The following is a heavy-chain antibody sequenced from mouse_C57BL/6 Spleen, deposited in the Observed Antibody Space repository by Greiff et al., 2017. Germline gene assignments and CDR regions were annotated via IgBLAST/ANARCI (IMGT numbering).Heavy chain of an antibody. Sequence: QVQLQQSGAELVKPGASVKLSCKASGYTFTSYCMHWVKQRPGRGLEWIGRIDPNSGGTKYNEKFKSKATLTVDKTSTTASLQLSSLTSEDAAVYYCALYDGGRYWYFDVWGTGTTVTVSS. CDR2: IDPNSGGT. CDR3: ALYDGGRYWYFDV. V-gene: IGHV1-72*01. D-gene: IGHD2-3*01. J-gene: IGHJ1*03. CDR1: GYTFTSYC.